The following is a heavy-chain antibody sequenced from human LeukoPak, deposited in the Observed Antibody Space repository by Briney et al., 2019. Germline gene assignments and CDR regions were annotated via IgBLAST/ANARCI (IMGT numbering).Heavy chain of an antibody. D-gene: IGHD6-19*01. CDR1: GFTFSSYE. J-gene: IGHJ4*02. Sequence: GGSLRLSCAASGFTFSSYEMNWVRQAPGKGLEWVSTITTSGGSTNYADSVKGRFTISRDNFDNTLYLQVNSLRVEDTAVYYCATTQWLAQLYYFDYWGQGTLVTVSS. CDR2: ITTSGGST. V-gene: IGHV3-23*01. CDR3: ATTQWLAQLYYFDY.